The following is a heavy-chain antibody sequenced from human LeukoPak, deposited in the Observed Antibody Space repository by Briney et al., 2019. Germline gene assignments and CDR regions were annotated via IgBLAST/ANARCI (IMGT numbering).Heavy chain of an antibody. J-gene: IGHJ3*02. CDR3: ATPIEYDAFDI. CDR1: GYTFISYG. Sequence: ASVKVSCKASGYTFISYGISWVRQAPGQGLEWMGWINTYNGNTDYAQKFQGRVTMTTDTSSSTAYMELRSLRSDDTAVYYCATPIEYDAFDIWGQGTMVTISS. D-gene: IGHD2-15*01. CDR2: INTYNGNT. V-gene: IGHV1-18*01.